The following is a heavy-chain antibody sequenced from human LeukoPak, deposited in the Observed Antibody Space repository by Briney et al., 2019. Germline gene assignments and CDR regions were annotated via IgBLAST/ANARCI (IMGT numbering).Heavy chain of an antibody. CDR2: IVVGSGNT. CDR3: AADLGSGGATVYFDY. D-gene: IGHD1-26*01. CDR1: RFTFTSSA. Sequence: TSVKVSCKASRFTFTSSAMQWVRQARGQRLEWIGWIVVGSGNTNYAQKFQERVTITRDMSTSTAYMELSSLRSEDTAVYYCAADLGSGGATVYFDYWGQGTLVTVSS. V-gene: IGHV1-58*02. J-gene: IGHJ4*02.